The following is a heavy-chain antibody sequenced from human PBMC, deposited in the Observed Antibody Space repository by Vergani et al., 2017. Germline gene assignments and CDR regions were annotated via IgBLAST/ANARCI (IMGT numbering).Heavy chain of an antibody. V-gene: IGHV3-11*01. D-gene: IGHD5-24*01. Sequence: VQLLESGGRLVQPGGSLRLSCVASGFSFSDHYMTWIRQAPGKGLEWVSYISNSGNTIEYADSVKGRFSISRDNAKSSLFLQMDSLRAEDTAVYYCARDHRDYNNYPGTFDIWGQGSMVTVSS. CDR3: ARDHRDYNNYPGTFDI. CDR2: ISNSGNTI. J-gene: IGHJ3*02. CDR1: GFSFSDHY.